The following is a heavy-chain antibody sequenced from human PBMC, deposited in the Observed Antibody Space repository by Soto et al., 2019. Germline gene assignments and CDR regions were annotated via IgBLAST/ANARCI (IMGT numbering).Heavy chain of an antibody. CDR3: ARAHRSGWYWYFDL. J-gene: IGHJ2*01. Sequence: QVTLKESGPVLVNPTETLTLTCTVSGFSLSNAGMGVSWIRQPPGKALEWLAHIFSNGEKSYRTSLKNNLTISKVTSKSQVVLTMGNMDPVDTATYYCARAHRSGWYWYFDLWGRGTLVTVSS. V-gene: IGHV2-26*01. CDR1: GFSLSNAGMG. D-gene: IGHD6-19*01. CDR2: IFSNGEK.